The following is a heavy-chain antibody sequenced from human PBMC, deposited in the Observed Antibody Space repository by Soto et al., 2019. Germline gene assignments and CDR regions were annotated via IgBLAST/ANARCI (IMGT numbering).Heavy chain of an antibody. CDR1: GGSFSGYY. CDR2: INHSGST. CDR3: ARGQTIFGVVIARFFDY. J-gene: IGHJ4*02. V-gene: IGHV4-34*01. Sequence: SETLSLTCAVYGGSFSGYYWSWIRQPPGKGLEWIGEINHSGSTNYNPSLKSRVTISVDTSKNQFSLKLSSVTAADTAVYYCARGQTIFGVVIARFFDYWGQGTLVTVSS. D-gene: IGHD3-3*01.